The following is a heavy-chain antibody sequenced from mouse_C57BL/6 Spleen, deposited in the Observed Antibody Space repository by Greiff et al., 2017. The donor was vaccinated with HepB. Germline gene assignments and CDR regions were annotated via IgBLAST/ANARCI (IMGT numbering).Heavy chain of an antibody. D-gene: IGHD1-1*01. CDR2: IYPGDGDT. CDR1: GYAFSSSW. Sequence: VQLQESGPELVKPGASVKISCKASGYAFSSSWMNWVKQRPGKGLEWIGRIYPGDGDTNYNGKFKGKATLTADKSSSTAYMQLSSLTSDDSSVYYCAIWAPVVFTFGGWGQGTTLTFSS. CDR3: AIWAPVVFTFGG. J-gene: IGHJ2*01. V-gene: IGHV1-82*01.